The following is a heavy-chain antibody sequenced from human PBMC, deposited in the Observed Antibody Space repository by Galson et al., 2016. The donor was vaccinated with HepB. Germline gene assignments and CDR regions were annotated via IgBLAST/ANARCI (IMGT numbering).Heavy chain of an antibody. Sequence: SVKVSCKASGYRFTSHGITWVRQAPGQGLEWMGWINTNTGNPMYAQDFAGRFVFYLDTSVSTAYLQISSLKAEDTAMYYCARVEFADDYGSGSWGFDHWGQGTLVTVSS. V-gene: IGHV7-4-1*02. CDR2: INTNTGNP. CDR1: GYRFTSHG. J-gene: IGHJ4*02. CDR3: ARVEFADDYGSGSWGFDH. D-gene: IGHD3-10*01.